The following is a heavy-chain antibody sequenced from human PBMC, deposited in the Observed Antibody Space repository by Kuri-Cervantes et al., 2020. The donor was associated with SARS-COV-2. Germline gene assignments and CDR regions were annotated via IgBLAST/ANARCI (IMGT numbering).Heavy chain of an antibody. V-gene: IGHV2-5*05. CDR2: IYWDDDK. CDR1: GFSLSTSGVG. Sequence: SGPTLVKPTQTLTLTCTFSGFSLSTSGVGVGWIRQPPGKALEWLALIYWDDDKRYGPSLKSRLTITKDTSKNQVVLTMTNMDPVDTATYYCAHSPTTVTTKTGNTAFDIWGQGTMVTVSS. D-gene: IGHD4-17*01. J-gene: IGHJ3*02. CDR3: AHSPTTVTTKTGNTAFDI.